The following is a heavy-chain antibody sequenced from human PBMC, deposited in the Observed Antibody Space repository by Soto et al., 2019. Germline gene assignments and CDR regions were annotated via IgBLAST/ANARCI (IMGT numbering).Heavy chain of an antibody. CDR3: ARDLGYVLRYFDWLSHYYYYYGMDV. Sequence: PGWSLRLSCAASGFTFSDYYMNWIRQAPGKXLEWVSYISSSGSTIYYADSVKGRFTISRDNAKNSLYLQMNSLRAEDTAVYYCARDLGYVLRYFDWLSHYYYYYGMDVWGQGTTVTVSS. CDR1: GFTFSDYY. CDR2: ISSSGSTI. V-gene: IGHV3-11*01. J-gene: IGHJ6*02. D-gene: IGHD3-9*01.